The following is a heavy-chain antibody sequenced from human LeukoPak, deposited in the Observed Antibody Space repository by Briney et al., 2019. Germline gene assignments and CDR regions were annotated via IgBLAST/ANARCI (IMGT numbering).Heavy chain of an antibody. Sequence: GGSLRLSCAASGFTFSSYAMSWVRQAPGKGLEWVSVISGSGDTTYYADSVKGRFTISSDTSENTLYLQMNSLRAEDTAVYYCAKTNYYDSSGYYYTPRYFDYWGQGTLVTVSS. V-gene: IGHV3-23*01. CDR3: AKTNYYDSSGYYYTPRYFDY. CDR2: ISGSGDTT. CDR1: GFTFSSYA. J-gene: IGHJ4*02. D-gene: IGHD3-22*01.